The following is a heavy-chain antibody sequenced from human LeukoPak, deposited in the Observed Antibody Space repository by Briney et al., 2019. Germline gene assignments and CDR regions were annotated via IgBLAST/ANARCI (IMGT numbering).Heavy chain of an antibody. Sequence: GGSLRLSCAASGFAFSAFGMHWVRQVPGKGLEWVAVASYDGTKKYYADSVKGRFTISRDNAKISVYLQINSLSVEDTAVYYCARLRNGYDGFDIWGQGTMVTVSS. D-gene: IGHD3-3*01. V-gene: IGHV3-33*05. J-gene: IGHJ3*02. CDR3: ARLRNGYDGFDI. CDR2: ASYDGTKK. CDR1: GFAFSAFG.